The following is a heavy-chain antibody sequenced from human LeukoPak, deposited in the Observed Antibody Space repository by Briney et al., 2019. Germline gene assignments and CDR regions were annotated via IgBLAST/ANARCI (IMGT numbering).Heavy chain of an antibody. Sequence: SQTLSLTCAISGDSVSSDSVAWNWIRQSPSRGLEWLGRTYYRSKWYNEYAISVKSRITINSDTSKNQFSLQLNSVTPEDTAVYYCATTVETGDAFDIWGPGTRVTVSS. V-gene: IGHV6-1*01. CDR2: TYYRSKWYN. J-gene: IGHJ3*02. CDR3: ATTVETGDAFDI. D-gene: IGHD1-1*01. CDR1: GDSVSSDSVA.